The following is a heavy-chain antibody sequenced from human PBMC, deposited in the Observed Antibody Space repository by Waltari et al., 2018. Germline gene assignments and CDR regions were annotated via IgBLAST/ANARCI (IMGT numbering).Heavy chain of an antibody. J-gene: IGHJ6*02. V-gene: IGHV3-23*01. D-gene: IGHD3-22*01. CDR1: GFPFSSSA. Sequence: EVPLLESGGGLVQPGGSLRLSCAASGFPFSSSAMSWVRQAPGKGLEWVSAISGSGGSTYYADSVKGRFTISRDNSKNTLYLQMNSLRAEDTAVYYCAKHASFDSSGYYYYYGMDVWGQGTTVTVSS. CDR2: ISGSGGST. CDR3: AKHASFDSSGYYYYYGMDV.